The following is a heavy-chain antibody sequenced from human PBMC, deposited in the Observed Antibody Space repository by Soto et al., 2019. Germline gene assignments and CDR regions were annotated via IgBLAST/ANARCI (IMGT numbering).Heavy chain of an antibody. CDR2: ISGSGGGT. J-gene: IGHJ6*02. CDR1: GFTFSSYA. V-gene: IGHV3-23*01. CDR3: AKDKVAAAGTSYYYYGMDV. Sequence: GGSLRLSCAASGFTFSSYAMSWVRQAPGKGLEWVSAISGSGGGTYYADSVKGRFTISRDNSKNTLYLQMNSLRAEDTAVYYCAKDKVAAAGTSYYYYGMDVWGQGTTVTVSS. D-gene: IGHD6-13*01.